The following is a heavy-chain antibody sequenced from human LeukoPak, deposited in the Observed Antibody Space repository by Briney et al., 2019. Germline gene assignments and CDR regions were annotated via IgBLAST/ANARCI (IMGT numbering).Heavy chain of an antibody. CDR3: ARSGSGGYNWFDP. V-gene: IGHV4-31*03. CDR1: GGSISSGGYY. D-gene: IGHD3-10*01. CDR2: IYYSGST. Sequence: SETLSLTCTVSGGSISSGGYYWSWIRQHPGKGLGWIGYIYYSGSTYCNPSLKSRVTISVDTSKNQFSLKLSSVTAADTAVYYCARSGSGGYNWFDPWGQGTLVTVSS. J-gene: IGHJ5*02.